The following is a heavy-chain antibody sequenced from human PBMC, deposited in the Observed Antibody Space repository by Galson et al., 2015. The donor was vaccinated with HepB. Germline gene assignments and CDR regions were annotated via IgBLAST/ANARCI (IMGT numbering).Heavy chain of an antibody. J-gene: IGHJ6*02. Sequence: SVKVSCKASGGTFSSYTISWVRQAPGQGLEWMGRIIPILGIANYAQKFQGRVTITADKSTSTAYMELSSLRSEDTAVYYCARAESTVEPYYYYYGMDVWGQGTTVTVSS. V-gene: IGHV1-69*02. D-gene: IGHD1-14*01. CDR2: IIPILGIA. CDR3: ARAESTVEPYYYYYGMDV. CDR1: GGTFSSYT.